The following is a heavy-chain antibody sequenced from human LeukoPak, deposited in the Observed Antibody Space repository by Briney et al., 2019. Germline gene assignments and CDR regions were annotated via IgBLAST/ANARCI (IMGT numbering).Heavy chain of an antibody. Sequence: SETLSLTCTVSGGSISSYYWSWIRQPPGKGLEWIGYIYYSGSTNYNPSLKSRVTISVDTSKNQFSLKLSSVTAADTAVYYCARWPWNDAGRWFDPWGQGSLVTVSS. D-gene: IGHD1-1*01. CDR2: IYYSGST. CDR3: ARWPWNDAGRWFDP. V-gene: IGHV4-59*01. J-gene: IGHJ5*02. CDR1: GGSISSYY.